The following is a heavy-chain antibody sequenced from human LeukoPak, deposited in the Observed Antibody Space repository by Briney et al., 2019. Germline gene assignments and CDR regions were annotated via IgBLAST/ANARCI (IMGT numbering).Heavy chain of an antibody. CDR2: IKQDGSEK. CDR3: ARGWRGIQLWPHYYYYMDV. V-gene: IGHV3-7*01. Sequence: GGSLRLSCAASEFTFSSYWMSWVRQAPGKGLEWVANIKQDGSEKYYVDSVKGRFTISRDNAKNSLYLQMNSLRAEDTAVYYCARGWRGIQLWPHYYYYMDVWGKGTTVTVSS. CDR1: EFTFSSYW. J-gene: IGHJ6*03. D-gene: IGHD5-18*01.